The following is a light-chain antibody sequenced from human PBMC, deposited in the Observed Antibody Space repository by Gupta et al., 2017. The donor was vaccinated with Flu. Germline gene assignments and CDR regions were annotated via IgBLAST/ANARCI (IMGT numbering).Light chain of an antibody. V-gene: IGKV3-15*01. J-gene: IGKJ2*01. Sequence: VMTQSPATLSVSPGERATLSCRASQSVGTNLAWYQQRPGQAPRLLIYGTSNRATGIPARFSGRGSGPEFTLTISSLQSEDSSVYYCQLFNTWPPYTFGQGTKLEIK. CDR1: QSVGTN. CDR2: GTS. CDR3: QLFNTWPPYT.